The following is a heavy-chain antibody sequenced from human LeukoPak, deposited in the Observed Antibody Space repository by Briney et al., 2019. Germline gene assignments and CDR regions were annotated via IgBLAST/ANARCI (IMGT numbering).Heavy chain of an antibody. Sequence: PSETLSLTCTVSGGSISSYYWSWIRQPPGKGLEWIGYIYYSGSTNYNPSLKSRVTISVDTPKNQFSLKLSSVTAADTAVYYCARGKPDILTADPWGQGTLVTVSS. V-gene: IGHV4-59*01. D-gene: IGHD3-9*01. CDR2: IYYSGST. J-gene: IGHJ5*02. CDR1: GGSISSYY. CDR3: ARGKPDILTADP.